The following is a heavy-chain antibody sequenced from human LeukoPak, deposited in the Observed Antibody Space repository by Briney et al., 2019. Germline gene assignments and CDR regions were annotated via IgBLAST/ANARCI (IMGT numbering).Heavy chain of an antibody. CDR3: ARDYGYSSSWNKIDY. CDR1: GYTFTSYG. J-gene: IGHJ4*02. V-gene: IGHV1-18*01. D-gene: IGHD6-13*01. Sequence: GASVKVSCKASGYTFTSYGISWVRQAPGQGLEWMGWISAYNGNTNYAQKLQGRVTMTTDTSTSTAYMELRSLRSDDTAVYYCARDYGYSSSWNKIDYWGQGTLVTVSS. CDR2: ISAYNGNT.